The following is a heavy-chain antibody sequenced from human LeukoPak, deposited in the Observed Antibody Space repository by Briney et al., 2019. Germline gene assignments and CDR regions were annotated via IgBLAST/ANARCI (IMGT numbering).Heavy chain of an antibody. V-gene: IGHV3-7*01. CDR1: GFTFSSYE. D-gene: IGHD3-10*01. J-gene: IGHJ4*02. CDR3: AKVAKYYYGSETYYFFEH. Sequence: GGSLRLSCAASGFTFSSYEMNWVRQAPGKGLEWVANIKQDGAEKYYVDSVKGRFTISRDNAKNSLYLQMNSLRVEDTAVYYCAKVAKYYYGSETYYFFEHWGQGTPVTASS. CDR2: IKQDGAEK.